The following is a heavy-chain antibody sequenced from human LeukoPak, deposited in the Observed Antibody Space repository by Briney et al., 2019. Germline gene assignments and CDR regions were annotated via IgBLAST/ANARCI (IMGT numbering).Heavy chain of an antibody. J-gene: IGHJ5*02. CDR3: ARHYYYGSGSYSGFDP. V-gene: IGHV4-39*01. CDR1: GASIRSSTYK. CDR2: FFYSGST. D-gene: IGHD3-10*01. Sequence: SETLSLTCTVSGASIRSSTYKWGWIRQPPGKGLEWIGSFFYSGSTYYNPSLKSRVTISADTSKNQFSLELRSVTDADEAVYYCARHYYYGSGSYSGFDPWGQGTLVTVSS.